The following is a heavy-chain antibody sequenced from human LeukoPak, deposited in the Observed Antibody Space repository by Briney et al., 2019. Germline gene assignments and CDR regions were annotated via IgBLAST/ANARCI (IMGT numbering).Heavy chain of an antibody. CDR3: ARAAYSSGFYYYYMDV. Sequence: GGSLRLSCATSGFTFSDHSMDWVRQAPGKRLEWVGRTRNKVNSYTTEYAASVKGRFTISRDDSKNSLYLQMNSLKTEDTAVYYCARAAYSSGFYYYYMDVWGKGTTVTVS. J-gene: IGHJ6*03. D-gene: IGHD6-25*01. V-gene: IGHV3-72*01. CDR1: GFTFSDHS. CDR2: TRNKVNSYTT.